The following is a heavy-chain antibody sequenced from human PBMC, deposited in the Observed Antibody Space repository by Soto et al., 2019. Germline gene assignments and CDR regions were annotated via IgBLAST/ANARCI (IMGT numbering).Heavy chain of an antibody. CDR2: IYPGDSDT. J-gene: IGHJ6*03. Sequence: GESLKISCKGSGYSFTSYWIGWVRQMPGKGLEWMGIIYPGDSDTRYSPSFQGQATISADKSISTAYLQWSSLKASDTVMYYCSRRSYGANYYYYYYMDVWGKGTTVTVSS. D-gene: IGHD5-18*01. CDR3: SRRSYGANYYYYYYMDV. CDR1: GYSFTSYW. V-gene: IGHV5-51*01.